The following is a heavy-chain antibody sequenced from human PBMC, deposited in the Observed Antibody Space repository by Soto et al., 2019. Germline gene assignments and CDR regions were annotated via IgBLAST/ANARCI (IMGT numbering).Heavy chain of an antibody. CDR2: ISGSGVST. Sequence: DVQLLGSGGGLVQPGGSLRLSCAASGFTFSSYAMSWVRQAPGKGLEGVSAISGSGVSTYYADSVKGRFTISRDNSKNPLYLQMNSLRAEDTAVYYCAKEHHYSSSWSEFDYWGQGTLVTVSS. CDR1: GFTFSSYA. V-gene: IGHV3-23*01. CDR3: AKEHHYSSSWSEFDY. J-gene: IGHJ4*02. D-gene: IGHD6-13*01.